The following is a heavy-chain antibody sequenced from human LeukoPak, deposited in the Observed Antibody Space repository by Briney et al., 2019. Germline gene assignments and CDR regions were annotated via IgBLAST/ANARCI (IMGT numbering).Heavy chain of an antibody. J-gene: IGHJ4*02. D-gene: IGHD3-16*02. CDR2: IDTDGGDR. V-gene: IGHV3-74*01. CDR1: GFTFDRHW. CDR3: ARGGFIVGANQYFQW. Sequence: GGSLRLSCVASGFTFDRHWMHWVRQAPGKGLVWVSRIDTDGGDRGYAESVKGRFTISRDNTKNTLYLQMDSLRVEDTAVYYCARGGFIVGANQYFQWWGQGTRVIVSS.